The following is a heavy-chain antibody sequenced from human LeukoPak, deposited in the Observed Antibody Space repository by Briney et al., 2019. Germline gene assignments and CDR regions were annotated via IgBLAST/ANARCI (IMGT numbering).Heavy chain of an antibody. Sequence: SETLSLTCTVSGGSISTYYWSWIRQPPGKGLEWIGYIHYSGSTNYNPPLKRRVTITVDTSKNQFSLKLSSVTAADTAVYYCARGYFDNSGYSAPFHYWGQGTLVTVSS. J-gene: IGHJ4*02. CDR1: GGSISTYY. V-gene: IGHV4-59*01. CDR3: ARGYFDNSGYSAPFHY. D-gene: IGHD3-22*01. CDR2: IHYSGST.